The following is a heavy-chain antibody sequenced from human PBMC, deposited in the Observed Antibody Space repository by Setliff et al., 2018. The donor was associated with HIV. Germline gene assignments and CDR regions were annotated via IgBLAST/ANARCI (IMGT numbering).Heavy chain of an antibody. J-gene: IGHJ4*02. CDR3: ARNQGTSFGHGFDY. Sequence: PGGSLRLSCAASGFNFRSYGMTWVRQAPGKGLKWVGRSKNKFNSFTTEYASSVKGRFTISRDDSKSSLYLQMNSLKTEDTAVYYCARNQGTSFGHGFDYWGQGLLVTVSS. CDR2: SKNKFNSFTT. D-gene: IGHD2-2*01. V-gene: IGHV3-72*01. CDR1: GFNFRSYG.